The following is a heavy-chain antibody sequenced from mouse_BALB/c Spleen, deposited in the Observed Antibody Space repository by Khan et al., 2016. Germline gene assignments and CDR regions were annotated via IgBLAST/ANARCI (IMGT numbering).Heavy chain of an antibody. CDR3: ARMYYGDY. Sequence: VQLQQPGAELVKPGASVKLSCTASGFNIQDTYIHWVRQRPEQGLDWIGRIDPPNDNTKYDPKFQGKATITVDTSSNTAYLQLNSLTYEDTAVYYCARMYYGDYWGQGTTLTVSS. CDR2: IDPPNDNT. CDR1: GFNIQDTY. D-gene: IGHD1-1*01. V-gene: IGHV14-3*02. J-gene: IGHJ2*01.